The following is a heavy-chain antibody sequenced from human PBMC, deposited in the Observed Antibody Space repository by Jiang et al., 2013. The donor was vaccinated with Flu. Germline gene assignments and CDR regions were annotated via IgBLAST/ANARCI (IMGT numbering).Heavy chain of an antibody. CDR1: SSNSAA. J-gene: IGHJ5*02. D-gene: IGHD3-10*01. V-gene: IGHV6-1*01. CDR2: TYYRSKWYN. Sequence: SSNSAAWNWIRQSPSRGLEWLGRTYYRSKWYNDYAVSVKSRITINPDTSKNQFSLQLNSVTPEDTAVYYCARDHPPFTMVRGVIITYWFDPWGQGTLVTVSS. CDR3: ARDHPPFTMVRGVIITYWFDP.